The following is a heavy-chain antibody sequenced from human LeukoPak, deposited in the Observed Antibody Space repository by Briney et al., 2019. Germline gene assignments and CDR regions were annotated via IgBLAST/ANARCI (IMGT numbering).Heavy chain of an antibody. Sequence: SGPTLVNPTQTLTLTCTFSGFSLSTSGMRVSWIRQPPGKALEWLARIDWDDDKFYSTSLKTRLTISKDTSKNQVVLTMTNMDPVDTATYYCARMMDSSGHYYSDYWGQGTLVTVSS. V-gene: IGHV2-70*04. CDR3: ARMMDSSGHYYSDY. D-gene: IGHD6-19*01. CDR2: IDWDDDK. CDR1: GFSLSTSGMR. J-gene: IGHJ4*02.